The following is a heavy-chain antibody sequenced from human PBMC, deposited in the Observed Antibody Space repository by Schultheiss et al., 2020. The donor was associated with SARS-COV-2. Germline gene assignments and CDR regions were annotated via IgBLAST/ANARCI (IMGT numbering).Heavy chain of an antibody. V-gene: IGHV3-74*01. D-gene: IGHD1-20*01. CDR2: INSDGSST. J-gene: IGHJ6*02. Sequence: GGSLRLSCAASGFTFSDYYMNWVRQAPGKGLVWVSRINSDGSSTSYADSVKGRFTISRDNAKNTLYLQMNSLRAEDTAVYYCARGVTGTAYYGMDVWGQGTTVTVSS. CDR1: GFTFSDYY. CDR3: ARGVTGTAYYGMDV.